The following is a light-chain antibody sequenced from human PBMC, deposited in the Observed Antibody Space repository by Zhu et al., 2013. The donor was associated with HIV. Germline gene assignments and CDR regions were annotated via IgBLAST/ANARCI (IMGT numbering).Light chain of an antibody. CDR3: QQYDTIPLT. CDR2: WAS. Sequence: DIVMTQSPDSLAVSLGERATINCKSSQSVLYSSNNKNYLAWYQQKPGQPPKLLIYWASTRESGVPDRFSGSGSGTDFTLTISSLQAEDVALYYCQQYDTIPLTFGGGTKVEIK. J-gene: IGKJ4*01. CDR1: QSVLYSSNNKNY. V-gene: IGKV4-1*01.